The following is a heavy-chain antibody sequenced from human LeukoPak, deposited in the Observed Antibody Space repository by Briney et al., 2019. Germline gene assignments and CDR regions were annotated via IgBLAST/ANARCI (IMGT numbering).Heavy chain of an antibody. CDR2: IKQDGRVK. Sequence: GGSLRLSCVASGFTFPNYWMSWVRQAPEKGLEWVANIKQDGRVKQYVDSMKGRFTVSRDDAKNTLFLQMNSLRVEDTAIYYCARDACTTTSNWLDPWGQGTLVTVSS. J-gene: IGHJ5*02. D-gene: IGHD4-17*01. V-gene: IGHV3-7*01. CDR3: ARDACTTTSNWLDP. CDR1: GFTFPNYW.